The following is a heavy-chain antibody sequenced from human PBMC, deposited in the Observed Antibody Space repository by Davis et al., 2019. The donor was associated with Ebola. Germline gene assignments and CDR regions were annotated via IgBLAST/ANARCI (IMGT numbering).Heavy chain of an antibody. CDR2: IRSKAYSYAT. CDR1: GFTFSDSA. CDR3: TNRKNEY. J-gene: IGHJ4*02. V-gene: IGHV3-73*01. Sequence: GGSLRLSCAASGFTFSDSAMHWVRQASGRGLEWVCRIRSKAYSYATTYAASVKGRFTISRDDSKNTAYLQMNSLKMDDTAVYYCTNRKNEYWGQGTLVTVSS.